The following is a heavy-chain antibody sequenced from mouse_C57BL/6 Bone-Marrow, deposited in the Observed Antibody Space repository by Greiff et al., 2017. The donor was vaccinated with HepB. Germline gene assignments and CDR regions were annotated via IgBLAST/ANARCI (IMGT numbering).Heavy chain of an antibody. J-gene: IGHJ1*03. Sequence: GHLVESGGGLVQPGGSLKLSCAASGFTFSDYGMAWVRQAPRKGPEWVAFISNLAYSIYYADTVTGRFTISRENAKNTLYLEMSSLRSEDTAMYYCARKGDYYGSSYWYFDVWGTGTTVTVSS. CDR2: ISNLAYSI. V-gene: IGHV5-15*04. CDR3: ARKGDYYGSSYWYFDV. CDR1: GFTFSDYG. D-gene: IGHD1-1*01.